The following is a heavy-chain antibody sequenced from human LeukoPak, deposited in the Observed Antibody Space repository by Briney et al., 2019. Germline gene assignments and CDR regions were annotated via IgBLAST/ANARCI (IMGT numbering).Heavy chain of an antibody. D-gene: IGHD3-22*01. CDR1: SASVSSGSYY. V-gene: IGHV4-61*01. CDR3: ARWRYDSSDPSFDY. CDR2: TYYSGGA. J-gene: IGHJ4*02. Sequence: SETLSLTCIVSSASVSSGSYYWSWIRQPPGKGLEWIGHTYYSGGANYNPSLKSRVTISVDTSKNQLSLKLSSVTAADTAVYYCARWRYDSSDPSFDYWGQGTLVTVSS.